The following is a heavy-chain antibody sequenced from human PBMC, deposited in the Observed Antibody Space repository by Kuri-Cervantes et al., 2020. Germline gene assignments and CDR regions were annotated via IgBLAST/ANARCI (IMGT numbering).Heavy chain of an antibody. CDR1: GYTFTRYA. V-gene: IGHV1-18*01. CDR2: ISAYNGNT. Sequence: ASVKVSCKASGYTFTRYAISWVRQAPGQGLEWMGWISAYNGNTNYAQKLQGRATMTTDTSTSTAYMELRSLRSDDTAVYYCAVLGWGPRNWFDPWGQGTLVTVSS. J-gene: IGHJ5*02. CDR3: AVLGWGPRNWFDP. D-gene: IGHD1-26*01.